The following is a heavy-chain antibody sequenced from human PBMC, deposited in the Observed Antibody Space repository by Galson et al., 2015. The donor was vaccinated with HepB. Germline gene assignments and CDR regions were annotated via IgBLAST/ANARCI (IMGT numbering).Heavy chain of an antibody. CDR3: ARDLGASLFTMIVVAKPYYYYGMDV. CDR2: ISAYNGNT. CDR1: GYTFTSYG. J-gene: IGHJ6*02. V-gene: IGHV1-18*01. D-gene: IGHD3-22*01. Sequence: SVKVSCKASGYTFTSYGISWVRQAPGQGLEWMGWISAYNGNTNYAQKLQGRVTMTTDTSTSTAYMELRSLRSDDTAVYYCARDLGASLFTMIVVAKPYYYYGMDVWGQGTTVTVPS.